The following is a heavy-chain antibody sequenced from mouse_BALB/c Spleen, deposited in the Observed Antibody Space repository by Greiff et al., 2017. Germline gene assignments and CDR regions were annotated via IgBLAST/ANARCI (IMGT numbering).Heavy chain of an antibody. D-gene: IGHD1-1*01. Sequence: EVKLEESGGGLVQPGGSLKLSCAASGFTFSSYGMSWVRQTPDKRLELVATINSNGGSTYYPDSVKGRFTISRDNAKNTLYLQMSSLKSEDTAMYYCARDRGIYYGSSYDAMDYWGQGTSVTVSS. CDR3: ARDRGIYYGSSYDAMDY. CDR1: GFTFSSYG. J-gene: IGHJ4*01. V-gene: IGHV5-6-3*01. CDR2: INSNGGST.